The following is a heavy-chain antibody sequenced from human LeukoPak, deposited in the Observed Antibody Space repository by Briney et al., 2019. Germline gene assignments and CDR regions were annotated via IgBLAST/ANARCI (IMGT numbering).Heavy chain of an antibody. CDR2: IYYSGST. J-gene: IGHJ5*02. Sequence: SETLSLTCTVSGGSISSGDYYWSWIRQPPGKGLEWIGYIYYSGSTNYNPSLKSRVTISVDTSKNQFSLKLSSVTAADTAVYYCARVTGPYDFWSGFDPWGQGTLVTVSS. V-gene: IGHV4-61*08. D-gene: IGHD3-3*01. CDR3: ARVTGPYDFWSGFDP. CDR1: GGSISSGDYY.